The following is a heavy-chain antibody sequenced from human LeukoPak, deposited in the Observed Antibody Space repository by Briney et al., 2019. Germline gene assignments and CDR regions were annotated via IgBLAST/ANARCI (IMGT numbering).Heavy chain of an antibody. CDR1: GFTFSSYG. D-gene: IGHD2-15*01. CDR2: IWYDGSNK. Sequence: GGSLRLSCAASGFTFSSYGMRWVRQAPGKGLEWVAVIWYDGSNKYYADSVKGRFTISRDNSKNTLYLQMNSLRAEDTAVYYCAREGGRWYYFDYWGQGTLVTVSS. CDR3: AREGGRWYYFDY. V-gene: IGHV3-33*01. J-gene: IGHJ4*02.